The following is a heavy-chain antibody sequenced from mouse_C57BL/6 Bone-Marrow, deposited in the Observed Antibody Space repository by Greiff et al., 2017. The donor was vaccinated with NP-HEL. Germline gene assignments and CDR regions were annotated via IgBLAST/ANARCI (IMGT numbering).Heavy chain of an antibody. CDR2: ISNGGGST. CDR3: AGHEIRYYYGSGPAWFAY. CDR1: GFTFSDYY. J-gene: IGHJ3*01. Sequence: EVKLVESGGGLVQPGGSLKLSCAASGFTFSDYYMYWVRQTPEKRLEWVAYISNGGGSTYYPDTVKGRFTISRDNAKNTLYLQMSRLKSGDTAMYYCAGHEIRYYYGSGPAWFAYWGQGTLVTVSA. V-gene: IGHV5-12*01. D-gene: IGHD1-1*01.